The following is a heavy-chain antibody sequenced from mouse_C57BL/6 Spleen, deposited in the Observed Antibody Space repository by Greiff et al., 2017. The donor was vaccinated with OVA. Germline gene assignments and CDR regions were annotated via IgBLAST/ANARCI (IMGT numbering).Heavy chain of an antibody. D-gene: IGHD1-1*01. V-gene: IGHV1-72*01. CDR2: IDPNSGGT. Sequence: QVQLQQSGAELVKPGASVKLSCKASGYTFTSYWMHWVKQRPGRGLEWIGRIDPNSGGTKYNEKFKSKATLTVDKPSSTAYMQLSSLTSEDSAVYYCARRGDYYGSSYGDYAMDYWGQGTSVTVSS. CDR3: ARRGDYYGSSYGDYAMDY. CDR1: GYTFTSYW. J-gene: IGHJ4*01.